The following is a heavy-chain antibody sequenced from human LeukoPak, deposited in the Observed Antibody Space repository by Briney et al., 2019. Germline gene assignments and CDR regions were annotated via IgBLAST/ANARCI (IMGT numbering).Heavy chain of an antibody. CDR2: ISAYNGNT. V-gene: IGHV1-18*01. CDR1: GYTFTSYG. Sequence: ASVKVSCKASGYTFTSYGISWVRQAPGQGLEWMGWISAYNGNTNYAQKLQGRVTMTTDTSTSTAYMELRSLRSDDTAVYYCARAHFLYYYGSGSYYPHYWGQGTLVTVSS. J-gene: IGHJ4*02. D-gene: IGHD3-10*01. CDR3: ARAHFLYYYGSGSYYPHY.